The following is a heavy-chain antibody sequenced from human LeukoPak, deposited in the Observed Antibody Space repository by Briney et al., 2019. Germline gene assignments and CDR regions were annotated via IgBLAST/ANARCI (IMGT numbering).Heavy chain of an antibody. CDR1: GFTFSCYA. CDR3: AKRYCSSTSCYGRYDAFDI. J-gene: IGHJ3*02. D-gene: IGHD2-2*01. V-gene: IGHV3-23*01. Sequence: GGSLRLSCAASGFTFSCYAMSWVRQAPGKGLEWVSAISGSGGSTYYAAFVKGLFTISKDNFKNTLYLQMNSLRAEDTAVYYCAKRYCSSTSCYGRYDAFDIWGQGTMVTVSS. CDR2: ISGSGGST.